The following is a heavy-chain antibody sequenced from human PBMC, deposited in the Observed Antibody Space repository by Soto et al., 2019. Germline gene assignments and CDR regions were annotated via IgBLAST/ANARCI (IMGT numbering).Heavy chain of an antibody. Sequence: QVPLVESGGGVVQPGRSLRLSCAASGFTFSSYAMHWVRQAPGKGLEWVAVISYDGSNKYYADSVQGRFTISRENSKNTLYLQMNSLRAEDTAVYYCARVRYSSGHPGGMDVWGEGTTVTVSS. D-gene: IGHD6-19*01. CDR1: GFTFSSYA. J-gene: IGHJ6*04. CDR2: ISYDGSNK. V-gene: IGHV3-30*14. CDR3: ARVRYSSGHPGGMDV.